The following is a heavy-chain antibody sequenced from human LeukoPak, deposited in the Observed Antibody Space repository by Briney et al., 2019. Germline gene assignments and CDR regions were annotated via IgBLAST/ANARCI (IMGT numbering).Heavy chain of an antibody. CDR3: ARDSSHWYFDL. D-gene: IGHD6-6*01. CDR2: IYYSGST. J-gene: IGHJ2*01. V-gene: IGHV4-59*12. Sequence: SETLSLTCTVSGGSISSYYWSWIRQPPGQGLEWIGYIYYSGSTNYNPSLKSRVTISVDTSKNQFSLKLSSVTAADTAVYYCARDSSHWYFDLWGRGTLVTVSS. CDR1: GGSISSYY.